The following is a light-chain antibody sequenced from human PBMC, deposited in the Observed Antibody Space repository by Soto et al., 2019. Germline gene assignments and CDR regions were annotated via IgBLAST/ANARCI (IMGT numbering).Light chain of an antibody. V-gene: IGKV3-15*01. Sequence: PSLRSSQCVSSNLAWYEQKPGKAYRPVLYGVYTRATGITDRLSGSGSGREFTLNISSLQSEDFAVYYCQQYNNWWTFGPGTKVDIK. CDR2: GVY. J-gene: IGKJ1*01. CDR3: QQYNNWWT. CDR1: QCVSSN.